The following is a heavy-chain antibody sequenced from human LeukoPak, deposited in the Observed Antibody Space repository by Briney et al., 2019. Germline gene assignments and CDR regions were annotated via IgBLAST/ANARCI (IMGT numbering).Heavy chain of an antibody. V-gene: IGHV3-30-3*01. CDR1: GFTFSSYA. J-gene: IGHJ4*02. CDR3: ASLIWGGYYAPSDY. Sequence: GGSLRLSCAASGFTFSSYAMHWVRQAPGKGLEWVAVISYDGSNKYYADSVKGRFTISRDNSKNTLYLQMNSLRAEDTAVYYCASLIWGGYYAPSDYWGQGTLVTVSS. D-gene: IGHD3-3*01. CDR2: ISYDGSNK.